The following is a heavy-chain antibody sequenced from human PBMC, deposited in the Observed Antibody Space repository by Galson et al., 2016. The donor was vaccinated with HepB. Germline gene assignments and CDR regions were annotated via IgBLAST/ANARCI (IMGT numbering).Heavy chain of an antibody. CDR1: GFTISNYV. Sequence: SLRLSCAASGFTISNYVMTWVRQAPGMGLEWVSGISTTGSTTYYADSVKGRFTISRDNSKNTLYLQMSGLRADDTAVYYCAEAYSSGWYFFDYWGQGTLVTVSS. J-gene: IGHJ4*02. CDR3: AEAYSSGWYFFDY. CDR2: ISTTGSTT. D-gene: IGHD6-19*01. V-gene: IGHV3-23*01.